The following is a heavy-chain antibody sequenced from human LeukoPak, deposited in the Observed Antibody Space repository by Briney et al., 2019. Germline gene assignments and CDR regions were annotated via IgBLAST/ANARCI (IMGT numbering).Heavy chain of an antibody. V-gene: IGHV1-24*01. D-gene: IGHD6-19*01. CDR3: ATDEAGAVAGHFDY. CDR2: FDPEDGET. Sequence: ASVKVSCKVSGYTLTELSMHWVRQAPGKGLEWMGGFDPEDGETIYAQKFQGRVTMTEDTSTDTAYMELSSLRSEDTAVYYCATDEAGAVAGHFDYWGQGTLVTASS. J-gene: IGHJ4*02. CDR1: GYTLTELS.